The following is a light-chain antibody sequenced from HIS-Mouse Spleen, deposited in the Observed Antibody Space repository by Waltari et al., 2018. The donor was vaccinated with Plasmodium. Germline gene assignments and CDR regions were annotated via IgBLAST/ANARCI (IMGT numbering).Light chain of an antibody. Sequence: AIQLTQSPSSLSSSVGDRVTITCRASQGISSALAWYQQQTGKAPKRLIDDASSLASGVPSRFSGSGSGTDVTLTISSLQPEDFATYYCQQFNRYPLTFGGGTKVEIK. CDR3: QQFNRYPLT. V-gene: IGKV1-13*02. J-gene: IGKJ4*01. CDR1: QGISSA. CDR2: DAS.